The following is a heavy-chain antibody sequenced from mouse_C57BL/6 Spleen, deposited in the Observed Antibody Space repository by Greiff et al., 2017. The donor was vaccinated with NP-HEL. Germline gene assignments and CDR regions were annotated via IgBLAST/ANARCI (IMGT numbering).Heavy chain of an antibody. CDR1: GYTFTSYW. CDR3: ARSHYYGSSYWYFDV. V-gene: IGHV1-69*01. J-gene: IGHJ1*03. Sequence: QVQLQQPGAELVMPGASVKLSCKASGYTFTSYWMHWVKQRPGQGLEWIGELDPSDSYTNYNQKFKGKSTLTVDKSSSTAYMQLSSLTSEDSAVYYCARSHYYGSSYWYFDVWGTGTTVTVSS. CDR2: LDPSDSYT. D-gene: IGHD1-1*01.